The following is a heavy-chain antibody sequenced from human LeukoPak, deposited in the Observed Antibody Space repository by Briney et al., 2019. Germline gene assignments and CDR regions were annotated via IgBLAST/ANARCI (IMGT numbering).Heavy chain of an antibody. CDR3: ARWQPGFDP. CDR2: ISSSSSTI. V-gene: IGHV3-48*04. CDR1: GFTFSSYS. Sequence: GGSLRLSCAASGFTFSSYSMNWVRQAPGKGLEWVSYISSSSSTIYYADSVKGRFAISRDNAQNSLYLQMNSLRVEDTAMYYCARWQPGFDPWGQGTLVTVSS. D-gene: IGHD6-13*01. J-gene: IGHJ5*02.